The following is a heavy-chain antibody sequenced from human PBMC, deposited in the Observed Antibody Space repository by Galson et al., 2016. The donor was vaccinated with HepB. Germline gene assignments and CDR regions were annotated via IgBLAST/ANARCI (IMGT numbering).Heavy chain of an antibody. CDR3: ARMSCSGGSCPLDS. J-gene: IGHJ5*01. D-gene: IGHD2-15*01. CDR2: IAWDDDK. Sequence: PALVKPTQTLTLTCTFSGFSLPTGGMCVNWIRQPPGKALEWLARIAWDDDKFYRTSLQTRLTISKDTSKNEFLLTMTNLDPVDTATYYCARMSCSGGSCPLDSWGQGTQVTVSS. CDR1: GFSLPTGGMC. V-gene: IGHV2-70*17.